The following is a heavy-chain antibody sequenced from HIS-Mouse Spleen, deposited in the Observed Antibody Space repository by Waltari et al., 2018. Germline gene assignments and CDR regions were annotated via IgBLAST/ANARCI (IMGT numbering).Heavy chain of an antibody. CDR3: ARVTGGGY. J-gene: IGHJ4*02. Sequence: PASGFTFSSYAMHWVRQAPGKGLEWVAVISYDGSNKYYADSVKGRFTISRDNSKNTLYLQMNSLRAEDTAVYYCARVTGGGYWGQGTLVTVSS. V-gene: IGHV3-30-3*01. CDR2: ISYDGSNK. D-gene: IGHD3-10*01. CDR1: GFTFSSYA.